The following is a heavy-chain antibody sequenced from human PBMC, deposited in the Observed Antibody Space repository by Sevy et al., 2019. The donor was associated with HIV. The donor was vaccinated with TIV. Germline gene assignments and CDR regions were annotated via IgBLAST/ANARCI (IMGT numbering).Heavy chain of an antibody. D-gene: IGHD2-21*01. V-gene: IGHV3-23*01. CDR1: GFSFSNNA. Sequence: GGSLRLSCAASGFSFSNNAMSWVRQAPGKGLEWVSTLNGGGSRTYYADSVTGRFTISRDNSRNTLYLQMNSLRAEDTAVYYCAKRRVQSGLCGGGGNYGWDVWGQGTTVTVSS. J-gene: IGHJ6*02. CDR3: AKRRVQSGLCGGGGNYGWDV. CDR2: LNGGGSRT.